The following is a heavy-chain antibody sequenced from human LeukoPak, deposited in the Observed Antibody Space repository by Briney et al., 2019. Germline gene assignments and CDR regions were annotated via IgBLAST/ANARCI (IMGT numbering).Heavy chain of an antibody. V-gene: IGHV3-11*06. J-gene: IGHJ4*02. CDR2: ISSSSSYI. D-gene: IGHD3-3*01. CDR1: GFTFSDYY. Sequence: PGGSLRLSCAASGFTFSDYYMGWLRQAPGKGLEWVSSISSSSSYIYYADSVKGRFTISRDNAKNSLYLQMNSLRAEDTAVYYCARYFWSGYSPDYWGQGTLVTVSS. CDR3: ARYFWSGYSPDY.